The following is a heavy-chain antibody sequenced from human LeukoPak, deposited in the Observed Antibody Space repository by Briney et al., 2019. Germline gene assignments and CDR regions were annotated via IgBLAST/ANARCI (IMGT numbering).Heavy chain of an antibody. J-gene: IGHJ5*02. CDR1: GGTFSSYT. CDR2: IIPILGIA. V-gene: IGHV1-69*02. CDR3: ARALWYMTTVTYNWFDP. Sequence: SVKVSCKASGGTFSSYTISWVRQAPGQGLEWMGRIIPILGIANYAQKFQGRVTITADKSTSTAYMELSSLRSEDTAVYYCARALWYMTTVTYNWFDPWGQGTLLTVSS. D-gene: IGHD4-11*01.